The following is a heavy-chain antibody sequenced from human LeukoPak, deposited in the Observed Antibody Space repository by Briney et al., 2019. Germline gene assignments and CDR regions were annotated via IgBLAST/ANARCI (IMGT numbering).Heavy chain of an antibody. V-gene: IGHV3-23*01. J-gene: IGHJ4*02. D-gene: IGHD6-13*01. Sequence: GGSLRLSCAASGFTFCSYAMSWVRQAPGKGLEWVSAISGNSGTTYYADSVKGRFTISRDNSKNTLYLQMNSLRAEDTAVYYCAKEGYSSTWNADFDFGGQGTLVTVSS. CDR1: GFTFCSYA. CDR2: ISGNSGTT. CDR3: AKEGYSSTWNADFDF.